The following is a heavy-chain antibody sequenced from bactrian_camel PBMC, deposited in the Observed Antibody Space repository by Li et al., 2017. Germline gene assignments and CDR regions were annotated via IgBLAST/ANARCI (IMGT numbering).Heavy chain of an antibody. D-gene: IGHD1*01. J-gene: IGHJ6*01. CDR1: GDTDSTYC. V-gene: IGHV3S53*01. CDR3: AADFESSYCRGGHGHNPFPS. CDR2: IDHTGFP. Sequence: HVQLVESGGGAVMPGGSLRLSCTISGDTDSTYCMAWFRQAPGKEREGVASIDHTGFPTYAFAVNDRFTISKDNAKNILYLQMDKLKPEDTAMYYCAADFESSYCRGGHGHNPFPSWCQGTQVTVS.